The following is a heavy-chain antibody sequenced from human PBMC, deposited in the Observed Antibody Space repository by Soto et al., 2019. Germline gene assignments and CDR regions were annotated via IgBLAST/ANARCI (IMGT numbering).Heavy chain of an antibody. J-gene: IGHJ6*02. CDR2: MNPNSGNT. Sequence: ASVKVSCKASGYTFTSYDINWVLQATGQGPEWMGWMNPNSGNTGYAQKFQGRVTMTRNTSISTAYMELSSLRSEDTAVYYCARAVSSWYYYYGMDVWGQGTTVTVSS. D-gene: IGHD6-13*01. CDR1: GYTFTSYD. CDR3: ARAVSSWYYYYGMDV. V-gene: IGHV1-8*01.